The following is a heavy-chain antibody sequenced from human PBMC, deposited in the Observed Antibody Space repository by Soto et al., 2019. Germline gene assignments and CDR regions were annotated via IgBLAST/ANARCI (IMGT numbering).Heavy chain of an antibody. D-gene: IGHD4-17*01. CDR1: GYSISSGYY. CDR3: GRQKGGGIYGDYVAD. J-gene: IGHJ4*02. Sequence: PSETLSLTCAVSGYSISSGYYWGWLRQPPGKGLEWIGHMYHSGSIYYNPFLQSRVTISMDTSKNEFSLKLTSVTAADTAVYYCGRQKGGGIYGDYVADWGQGTLVTVSS. V-gene: IGHV4-38-2*01. CDR2: MYHSGSI.